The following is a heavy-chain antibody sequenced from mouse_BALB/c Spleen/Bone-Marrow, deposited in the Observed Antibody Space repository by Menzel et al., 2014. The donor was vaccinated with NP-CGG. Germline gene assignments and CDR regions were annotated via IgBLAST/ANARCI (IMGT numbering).Heavy chain of an antibody. J-gene: IGHJ4*01. CDR2: INPYNGAT. CDR3: ASNYYGYAMDY. D-gene: IGHD1-1*01. CDR1: GYSFTGYY. Sequence: EVQLQQSGPELVKPGASVKISCKASGYSFTGYYMHWVKPSHVKSLEWIGRINPYNGATSYNQNFKDKASLTVDKSSSTAYMELHSLTSEDSAVYYCASNYYGYAMDYWGQGTSVTVSS. V-gene: IGHV1-26*01.